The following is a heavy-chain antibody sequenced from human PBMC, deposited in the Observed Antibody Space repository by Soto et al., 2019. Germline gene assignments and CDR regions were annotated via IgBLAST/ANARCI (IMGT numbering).Heavy chain of an antibody. CDR1: GVTFSSYT. CDR2: IIPILGIA. D-gene: IGHD6-13*01. Sequence: SVKVSCKASGVTFSSYTISWVRQAPGQGLEWMGRIIPILGIANYAQKFQGRVTITADKSTSTAYMELSSLRSEDTAVYYCARDSPYLYSSSWYAIDYWGQGTLVTVSS. V-gene: IGHV1-69*04. CDR3: ARDSPYLYSSSWYAIDY. J-gene: IGHJ4*02.